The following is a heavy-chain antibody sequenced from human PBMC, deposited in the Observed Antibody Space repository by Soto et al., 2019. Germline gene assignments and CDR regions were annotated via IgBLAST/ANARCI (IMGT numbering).Heavy chain of an antibody. D-gene: IGHD3-22*01. CDR2: ISAYNGNT. CDR3: ASEIYASSGYYAY. Sequence: ASVKVSCKASGYTFTSYGISWVRQAPGPGLEWMGWISAYNGNTNYAQKLQGRVTMTTDTSTSKAYMELRSQRSHDTAVYYWASEIYASSGYYAYWGQGTMVAVSS. V-gene: IGHV1-18*01. J-gene: IGHJ4*02. CDR1: GYTFTSYG.